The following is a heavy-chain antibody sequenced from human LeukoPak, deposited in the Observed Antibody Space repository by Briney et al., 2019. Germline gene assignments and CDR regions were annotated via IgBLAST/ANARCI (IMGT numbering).Heavy chain of an antibody. Sequence: SETLSLTCAVYGGSFSGYYWSWIRQPPGKGLEWIGEINHSGSTNYNPSLKSRVTISVDKSKNQFSLNLVSVTAADTAVYYCARVRAPSLGYCTSTSCHYFDYWGQGTLVTVSS. CDR2: INHSGST. CDR3: ARVRAPSLGYCTSTSCHYFDY. V-gene: IGHV4-34*01. J-gene: IGHJ4*02. CDR1: GGSFSGYY. D-gene: IGHD2-2*01.